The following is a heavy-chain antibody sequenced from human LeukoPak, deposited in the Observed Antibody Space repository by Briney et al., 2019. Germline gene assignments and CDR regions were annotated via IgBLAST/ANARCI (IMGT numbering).Heavy chain of an antibody. Sequence: PSETLSLTCTVSGGSISSYYWSWIRQPPGKGLEWIGYIYYSGSTNYNPSLKSRVTISVDTSKNQFSLKLSSVTAADTAVYYCARDLYYDFWSGFDNRFDPWGQGTLVTVSS. CDR2: IYYSGST. V-gene: IGHV4-59*01. CDR1: GGSISSYY. J-gene: IGHJ5*02. D-gene: IGHD3-3*01. CDR3: ARDLYYDFWSGFDNRFDP.